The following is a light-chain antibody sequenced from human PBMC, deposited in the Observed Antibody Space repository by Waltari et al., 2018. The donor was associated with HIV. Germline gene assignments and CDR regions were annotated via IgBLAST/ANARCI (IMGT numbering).Light chain of an antibody. CDR2: TNN. CDR1: YPNIGSNT. J-gene: IGLJ2*01. V-gene: IGLV1-44*01. CDR3: ATWDDNLNGLVL. Sequence: QSVLTQPPSASGTPGQRVTIPCSGSYPNIGSNTVNWYQQLPGTAPKLLIYTNNQRPSGVPDRFSGSKSGTSASLAISGLQSEDEADYYCATWDDNLNGLVLFGGGTKLTVL.